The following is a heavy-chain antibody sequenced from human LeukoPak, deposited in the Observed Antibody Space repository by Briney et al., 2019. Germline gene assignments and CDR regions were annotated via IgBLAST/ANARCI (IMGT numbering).Heavy chain of an antibody. D-gene: IGHD2-15*01. J-gene: IGHJ4*02. CDR1: GFTFSSYS. CDR2: ISSSSSYI. V-gene: IGHV3-21*04. CDR3: AKDSRRSSGGSCYRCYYFDY. Sequence: GGSLRLSCAASGFTFSSYSMNWVRQAPGKGLEWVSSISSSSSYIYYADSVKGRFTISRDNAKNSLYLQMNSLRAEDTAVYYCAKDSRRSSGGSCYRCYYFDYWGQGTLVTVSS.